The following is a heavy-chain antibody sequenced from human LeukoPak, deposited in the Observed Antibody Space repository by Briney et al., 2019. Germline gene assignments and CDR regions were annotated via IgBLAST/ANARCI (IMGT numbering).Heavy chain of an antibody. J-gene: IGHJ4*02. CDR1: GXTFSNAW. CDR2: IKSKTDGGTT. CDR3: TTMDYDILTGYYGGFDY. Sequence: GGSLRLSCAASGXTFSNAWMSWVRQAPGKGLEWVGRIKSKTDGGTTDYAAPVKGRFTISRDDSKNTLYLQMNSLKTEDTAVYYCTTMDYDILTGYYGGFDYWGQGTLVTVSS. V-gene: IGHV3-15*01. D-gene: IGHD3-9*01.